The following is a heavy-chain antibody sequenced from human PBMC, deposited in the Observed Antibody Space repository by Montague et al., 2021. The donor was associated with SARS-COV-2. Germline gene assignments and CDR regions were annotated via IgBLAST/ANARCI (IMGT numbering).Heavy chain of an antibody. J-gene: IGHJ6*02. V-gene: IGHV4-39*07. CDR1: GGAISSSSYY. Sequence: SETLSLTCTVSGGAISSSSYYWGWIRQPPGKGLEWIGSIYYSGSTYYNPSLKSRVTISVDTSKNQFSLKLSSVTAADTAVYCCARDTRITMLVVVNRYGMDVGGQGTTVTVSS. CDR2: IYYSGST. D-gene: IGHD3-22*01. CDR3: ARDTRITMLVVVNRYGMDV.